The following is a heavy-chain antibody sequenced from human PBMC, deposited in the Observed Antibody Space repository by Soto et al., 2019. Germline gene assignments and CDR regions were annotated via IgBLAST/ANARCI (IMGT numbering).Heavy chain of an antibody. D-gene: IGHD6-19*01. CDR3: ARALVDSSGWFYYYYYGMGV. Sequence: GGSLRLSCAASGFTFSDHYMDWVRQAPGKGLEWVGRTRNKANSYTTEYAASVKGRFTISRDDSKNSLYLQMNSLKTEDTAVYYCARALVDSSGWFYYYYYGMGVWGQGTTVTVSS. CDR1: GFTFSDHY. CDR2: TRNKANSYTT. V-gene: IGHV3-72*01. J-gene: IGHJ6*02.